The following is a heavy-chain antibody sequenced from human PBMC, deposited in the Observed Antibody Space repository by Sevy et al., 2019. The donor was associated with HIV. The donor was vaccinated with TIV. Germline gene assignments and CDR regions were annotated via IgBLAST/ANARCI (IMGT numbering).Heavy chain of an antibody. CDR1: GGSISSGGYY. J-gene: IGHJ6*02. CDR2: IYYSGST. CDR3: ARLAPPPGGYYYYGMDV. Sequence: SETLSLTCTVSGGSISSGGYYWSWIRQHPGKGLEWIGYIYYSGSTYYNPSLKSRVTISVDTSKNQFSLKLSSVTAADRAVYYCARLAPPPGGYYYYGMDVWGQGTTVTVSS. V-gene: IGHV4-31*03.